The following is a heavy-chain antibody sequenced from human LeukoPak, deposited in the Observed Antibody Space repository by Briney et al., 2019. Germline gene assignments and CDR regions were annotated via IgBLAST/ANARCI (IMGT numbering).Heavy chain of an antibody. V-gene: IGHV3-73*01. J-gene: IGHJ5*02. CDR2: IDRPAKSYAT. Sequence: GGVLRLSCASSGFTLIDSAIHGVRQASGRGLERVGLIDRPAKSYATACGASVGGRFTISRDDSKNTAYLPMDSLKTEDTALYYCTRDRGTYNCLDPWGQGTLVTVSS. CDR3: TRDRGTYNCLDP. CDR1: GFTLIDSA. D-gene: IGHD1-26*01.